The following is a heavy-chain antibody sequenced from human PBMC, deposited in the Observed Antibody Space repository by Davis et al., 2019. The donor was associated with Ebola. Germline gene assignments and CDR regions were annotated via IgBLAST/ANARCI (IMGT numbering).Heavy chain of an antibody. Sequence: PGGSLRLSCAASGFTFSSSWMHWVRQAPGKGLERVSAISSGGGSAYYGDSVKGRFTISRDNSKNTLYLQMNSLRVEDTAVYYCAKDRENSTGWFDPNFDYWGQGILVTVSS. CDR2: ISSGGGSA. CDR1: GFTFSSSW. D-gene: IGHD6-19*01. V-gene: IGHV3-23*01. CDR3: AKDRENSTGWFDPNFDY. J-gene: IGHJ4*02.